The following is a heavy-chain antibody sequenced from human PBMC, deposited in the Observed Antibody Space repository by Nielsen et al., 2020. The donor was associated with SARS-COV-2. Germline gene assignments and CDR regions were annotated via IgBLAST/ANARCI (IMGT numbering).Heavy chain of an antibody. CDR2: ISSSSSTI. CDR3: ARAVCSSTSCYVFDY. Sequence: GESLMISCAASGFTFSSYSMNWVRQAPGKGLEWVSYISSSSSTIYYADSVKGRFTISRDNAKNSLYLQMNSLRDEDTAVYYCARAVCSSTSCYVFDYWGQGTLVTVSS. V-gene: IGHV3-48*02. CDR1: GFTFSSYS. J-gene: IGHJ4*02. D-gene: IGHD2-2*01.